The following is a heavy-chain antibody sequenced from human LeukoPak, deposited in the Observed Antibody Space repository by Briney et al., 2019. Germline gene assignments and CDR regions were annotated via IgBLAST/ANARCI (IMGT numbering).Heavy chain of an antibody. Sequence: PGGSLRLSCAASGFTFSSYAMHWVRQAPGKGLEWVAVISYDGSNKYYADSVRGRFTISRDSSKNMLYLQMNSLRAEDTAVYYCARIREMATIKFEFDYWGQGTLVTVSP. D-gene: IGHD5-24*01. CDR1: GFTFSSYA. V-gene: IGHV3-30-3*01. J-gene: IGHJ4*02. CDR2: ISYDGSNK. CDR3: ARIREMATIKFEFDY.